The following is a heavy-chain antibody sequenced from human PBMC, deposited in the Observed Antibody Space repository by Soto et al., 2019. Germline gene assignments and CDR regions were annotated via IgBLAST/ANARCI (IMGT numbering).Heavy chain of an antibody. Sequence: QLQLQESGPGLVKPSGPLSLTCGVSGGSLSTPVWWSWVRLPPGKGLEWIGVVFHSGSANYNPSLQSRVTISLDKSTNQFSLRLSAVTAADTAVYYCARKAWTRLDYWGQGALVTVSS. CDR2: VFHSGSA. CDR3: ARKAWTRLDY. D-gene: IGHD1-1*01. J-gene: IGHJ4*02. V-gene: IGHV4-4*02. CDR1: GGSLSTPVW.